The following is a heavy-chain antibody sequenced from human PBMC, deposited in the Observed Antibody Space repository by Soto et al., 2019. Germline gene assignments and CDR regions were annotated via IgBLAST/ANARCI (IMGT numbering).Heavy chain of an antibody. CDR3: VRDTYFSDSSGYTRCLDY. J-gene: IGHJ4*02. CDR1: GFTLSDHY. Sequence: EVQLVESGGGLVQPGGSLRLSCAGSGFTLSDHYIDWVRQAPGQGLECVGRSRDKPQGYSTAYAASVKGRFTTSRDESKNSAYLQMNSLKTEDTAVYYCVRDTYFSDSSGYTRCLDYWGQGTLVTVSS. CDR2: SRDKPQGYST. V-gene: IGHV3-72*01. D-gene: IGHD3-22*01.